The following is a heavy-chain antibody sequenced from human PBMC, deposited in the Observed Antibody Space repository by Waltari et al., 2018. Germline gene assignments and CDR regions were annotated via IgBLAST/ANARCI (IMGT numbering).Heavy chain of an antibody. Sequence: QLQLQESGPGLVKPSETLSLTCTVSGGSISSSSYYWGWIRQPPGKGLEWIGSIYYSGSTYYNPSLKSRVTISVDTSKNQFSLKLSSVTAADTAVYYCARHDDYDGSAQYFDLWGRGTLVTVSS. J-gene: IGHJ2*01. CDR1: GGSISSSSYY. V-gene: IGHV4-39*01. CDR2: IYYSGST. CDR3: ARHDDYDGSAQYFDL. D-gene: IGHD3-10*01.